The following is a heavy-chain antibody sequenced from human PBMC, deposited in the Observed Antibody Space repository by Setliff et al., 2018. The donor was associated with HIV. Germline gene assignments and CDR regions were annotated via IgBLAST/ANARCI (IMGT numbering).Heavy chain of an antibody. D-gene: IGHD3-22*01. J-gene: IGHJ4*02. CDR3: ARGLSFYDPGGFDY. CDR2: ISYTGIT. Sequence: PSETLSLTCTVSGGSISRGSYSWGWIRQPPGKGLEWIGSISYTGITNYNPSLKSRVTISVDTSKNQFSLKLSSVTAADTAVYYCARGLSFYDPGGFDYWGQGTLVTVSS. CDR1: GGSISRGSYS. V-gene: IGHV4-39*07.